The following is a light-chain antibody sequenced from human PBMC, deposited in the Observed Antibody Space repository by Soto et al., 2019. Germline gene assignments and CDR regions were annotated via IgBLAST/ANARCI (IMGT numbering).Light chain of an antibody. V-gene: IGKV4-1*01. J-gene: IGKJ1*01. CDR1: QSILFSSNNKNY. Sequence: DIVMTQSPDSLAVSLGERAALNCKSSQSILFSSNNKNYLAWYQQKPGQPPKLLIHWASTRESGVPDRFSGSGSGKDFTLTISSLQAEDVGVYYCQQYYTTPLTFGQGTKVEIK. CDR2: WAS. CDR3: QQYYTTPLT.